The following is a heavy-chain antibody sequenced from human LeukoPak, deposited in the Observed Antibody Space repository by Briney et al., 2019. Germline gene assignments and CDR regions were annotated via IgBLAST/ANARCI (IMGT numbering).Heavy chain of an antibody. D-gene: IGHD6-13*01. Sequence: GGSLRLSCTVSGFPFSSYWMHWVRQAPGKGLVWVSRLSTDGSTTSYADSVKGRFTISRDNSKNTLYLQMNSLRAEDTAVYYCARSIAAAGTHPYYFDFWGQGTLVTVSS. CDR2: LSTDGSTT. J-gene: IGHJ4*02. CDR3: ARSIAAAGTHPYYFDF. V-gene: IGHV3-74*01. CDR1: GFPFSSYW.